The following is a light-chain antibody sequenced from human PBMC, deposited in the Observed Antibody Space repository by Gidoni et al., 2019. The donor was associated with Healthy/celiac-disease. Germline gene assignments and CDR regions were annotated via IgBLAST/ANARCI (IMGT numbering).Light chain of an antibody. CDR2: DAS. CDR3: QQYNSLFEPA. J-gene: IGKJ2*01. CDR1: QSISSW. V-gene: IGKV1-5*01. Sequence: DIQMTQSPSTLSASVGDRVTITCRASQSISSWLAWYQQKPGKAPKLLIYDASSLESGVPSRFSGSGSGTEFTLTISSLQPDDFATYYCQQYNSLFEPAFGQGTKLEIK.